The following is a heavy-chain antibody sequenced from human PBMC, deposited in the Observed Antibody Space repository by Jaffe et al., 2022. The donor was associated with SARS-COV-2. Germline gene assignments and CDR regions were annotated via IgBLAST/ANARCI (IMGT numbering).Heavy chain of an antibody. J-gene: IGHJ5*02. D-gene: IGHD3-10*01. Sequence: EVQLVESGGGLVKPGGSLRLSCAASGFTFSSYAVTWVRQAPGKGLEWVSSISGSSDFIYYADSVKGRFTISRDNAKNSLYLQMNSLRAEDTAVYYCARDASLSWFGELLNWFDPWGQGTLVTVSS. CDR1: GFTFSSYA. CDR2: ISGSSDFI. V-gene: IGHV3-21*06. CDR3: ARDASLSWFGELLNWFDP.